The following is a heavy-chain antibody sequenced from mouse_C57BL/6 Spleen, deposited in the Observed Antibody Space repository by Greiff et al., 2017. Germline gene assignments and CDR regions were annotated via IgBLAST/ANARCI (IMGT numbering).Heavy chain of an antibody. J-gene: IGHJ1*03. CDR1: GFNIKDYY. CDR3: ARERVAYYSNYGGYFDV. D-gene: IGHD2-5*01. CDR2: IDPEDGET. V-gene: IGHV14-2*01. Sequence: VHVKQSGAELVKPGASVKLSCTASGFNIKDYYMHWVKQRTEQGLEWIGRIDPEDGETKYAPKFQGKATITADTSSNTAYLQLSSLTSEDTAVYYCARERVAYYSNYGGYFDVWGTGTTVTVSS.